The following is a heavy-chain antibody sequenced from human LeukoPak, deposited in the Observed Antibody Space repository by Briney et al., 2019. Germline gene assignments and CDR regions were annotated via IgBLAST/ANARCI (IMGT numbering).Heavy chain of an antibody. Sequence: GGSLRLSCAASGFTFSSYSMNWVRQAPGKGLEWVSYISSSSSTIYYADSVKGRFTISRDNAKNSLYLQMNSLRAEDTAVYYCAREPSGSSSDYWGQGTLVTVSS. CDR1: GFTFSSYS. CDR3: AREPSGSSSDY. CDR2: ISSSSSTI. V-gene: IGHV3-48*04. D-gene: IGHD6-6*01. J-gene: IGHJ4*02.